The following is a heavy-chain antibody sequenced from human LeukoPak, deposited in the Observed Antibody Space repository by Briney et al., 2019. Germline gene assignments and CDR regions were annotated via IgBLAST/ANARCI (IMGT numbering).Heavy chain of an antibody. Sequence: SETLSLTCAVYGGSFSGYYWSWIRQPPGKGLEWIGEINHSGSTNYNPSLKSRVTISVDTSKNQFSLKLRSVTAADTAVYYCARASGYCSSTSCYAYYYYYMDVWGKGTTVTVSS. CDR3: ARASGYCSSTSCYAYYYYYMDV. CDR1: GGSFSGYY. D-gene: IGHD2-2*01. V-gene: IGHV4-34*01. CDR2: INHSGST. J-gene: IGHJ6*03.